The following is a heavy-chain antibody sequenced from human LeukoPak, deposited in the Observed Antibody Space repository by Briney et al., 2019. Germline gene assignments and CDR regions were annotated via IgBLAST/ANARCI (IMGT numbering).Heavy chain of an antibody. CDR3: ARATYNWNYGMWFDP. J-gene: IGHJ5*02. CDR2: IYSGGST. CDR1: GFTLSSHY. V-gene: IGHV3-66*02. D-gene: IGHD1-7*01. Sequence: GGSLRLSCAASGFTLSSHYMRWVRHAPGKGLEGVSVIYSGGSTYYAASVKGRFTISRDNSKNTLYLQMNGLRAEDTAVYYCARATYNWNYGMWFDPWGQGTLVTVSS.